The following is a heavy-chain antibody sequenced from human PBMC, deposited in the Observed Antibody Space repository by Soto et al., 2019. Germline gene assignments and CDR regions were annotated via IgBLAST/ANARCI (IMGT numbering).Heavy chain of an antibody. CDR1: GFTFSTHA. V-gene: IGHV3-30-3*01. D-gene: IGHD6-13*01. J-gene: IGHJ4*02. Sequence: QVQLVESGGGVVQPGRSLRLSCAASGFTFSTHAMHWVRQAPGKGLECVAIVSFDGSNKYYADSVKGRFTISRDNSKNTLYLQMSGLTPEDPVFYYCARDQTGITSAGGGRIDHWGEGTLVTVSS. CDR3: ARDQTGITSAGGGRIDH. CDR2: VSFDGSNK.